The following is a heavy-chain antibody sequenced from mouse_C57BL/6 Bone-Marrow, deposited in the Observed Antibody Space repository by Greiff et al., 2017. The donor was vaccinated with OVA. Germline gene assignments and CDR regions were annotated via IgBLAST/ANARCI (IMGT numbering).Heavy chain of an antibody. CDR3: ARPPHYYGSSHWYFDV. CDR2: IYPGDGDT. Sequence: VQLQQSGAELVKPGASVKISCKASGYAFSSYWMNWVKQRPGKGLEWIGQIYPGDGDTNYNGKFKGKATLTADKSSSTAYMQLSSLTSEDSAVYFCARPPHYYGSSHWYFDVWGTGTTVTVSS. D-gene: IGHD1-1*01. J-gene: IGHJ1*03. CDR1: GYAFSSYW. V-gene: IGHV1-80*01.